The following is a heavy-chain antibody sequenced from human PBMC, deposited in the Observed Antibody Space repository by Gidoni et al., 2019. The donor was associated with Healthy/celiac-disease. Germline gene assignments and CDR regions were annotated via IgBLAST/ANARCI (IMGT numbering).Heavy chain of an antibody. CDR3: ARGGHGDYVTPALYYFEY. CDR2: ISSSSSYT. J-gene: IGHJ4*02. CDR1: GFTFSDYY. D-gene: IGHD4-17*01. Sequence: QVQLVESGGGLVKPGGSLRLYCAASGFTFSDYYMSWIRQAPGKGLEWVSYISSSSSYTNYADSVKGRFTISRDNAKNSLYLQMNSLRAEDTAVYYCARGGHGDYVTPALYYFEYWGQGTLVTVSS. V-gene: IGHV3-11*05.